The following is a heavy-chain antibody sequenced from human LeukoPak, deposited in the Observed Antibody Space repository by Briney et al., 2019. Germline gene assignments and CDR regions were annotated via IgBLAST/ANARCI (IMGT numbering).Heavy chain of an antibody. Sequence: GGSLRLSCAASGFTFSTYPMHWVRQAPGKGLEFVSSIVSNGDHVFYANSVKGRFTISRDNSKNTLYLQMGSLRAEDTAVYYCARDSSPWYYYDRSGSNGFDPWGQGTLVTVSS. CDR3: ARDSSPWYYYDRSGSNGFDP. CDR1: GFTFSTYP. CDR2: IVSNGDHV. D-gene: IGHD3-22*01. V-gene: IGHV3-64*01. J-gene: IGHJ5*02.